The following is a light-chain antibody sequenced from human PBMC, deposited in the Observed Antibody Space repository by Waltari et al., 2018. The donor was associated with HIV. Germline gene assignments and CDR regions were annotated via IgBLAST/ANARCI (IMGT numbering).Light chain of an antibody. CDR3: AAKDSSGNHL. J-gene: IGLJ2*01. CDR2: GQY. V-gene: IGLV3-19*01. CDR1: SPRNYN. Sequence: SELPQAPAVSVALGQTVRTRCQGASPRNYNASWYQQKPGQAPVNVMYGQYRRPSGIPDRLSGSSSGNIATLTITGAQAEDEADYYCAAKDSSGNHLFGGGTRLTVL.